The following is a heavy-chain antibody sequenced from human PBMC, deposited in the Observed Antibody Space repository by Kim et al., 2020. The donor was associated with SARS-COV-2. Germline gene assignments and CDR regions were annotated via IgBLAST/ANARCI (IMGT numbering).Heavy chain of an antibody. Sequence: GGSLRLSCAASGFLVSSHYMSWVRQAPGKGLEWVSALYSSGNTYNADSVKGRFTISRDTSKNTAYLQMNSLRGEDTAVYDCARNRRDNCSGGNCYALGYWGQGTEVTVSS. D-gene: IGHD2-15*01. CDR2: LYSSGNT. CDR1: GFLVSSHY. V-gene: IGHV3-53*01. CDR3: ARNRRDNCSGGNCYALGY. J-gene: IGHJ4*02.